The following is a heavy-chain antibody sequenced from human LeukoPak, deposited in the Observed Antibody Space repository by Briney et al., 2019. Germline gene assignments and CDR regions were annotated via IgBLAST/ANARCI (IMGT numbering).Heavy chain of an antibody. J-gene: IGHJ4*02. CDR2: IYYSGST. D-gene: IGHD4-23*01. CDR1: GGSISSGGYY. Sequence: SETLSLTCTVSGGSISSGGYYWSWIRQHPGKGLEWIGYIYYSGSTYYNPSLKSRVTISVDTSKNQFSLKLSSVTAADTAVHYCATAVTPEQIDYWGQGTLVTVSS. V-gene: IGHV4-31*03. CDR3: ATAVTPEQIDY.